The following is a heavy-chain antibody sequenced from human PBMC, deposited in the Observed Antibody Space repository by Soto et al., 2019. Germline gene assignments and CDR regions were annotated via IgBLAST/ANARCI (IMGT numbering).Heavy chain of an antibody. Sequence: VQLVESGGGVVQPGRSLRLSCAASGFTFSSYAMHWVRQAPGKGLEWVAVISYDGSNKYYADSVKGRFTISRDNSKNTLYLQMNSLRAEDTAVYYCARGSFSQSNYYDSSGYYPMLGFDLWGRGTLVTVSS. CDR3: ARGSFSQSNYYDSSGYYPMLGFDL. J-gene: IGHJ2*01. D-gene: IGHD3-22*01. CDR2: ISYDGSNK. V-gene: IGHV3-30-3*01. CDR1: GFTFSSYA.